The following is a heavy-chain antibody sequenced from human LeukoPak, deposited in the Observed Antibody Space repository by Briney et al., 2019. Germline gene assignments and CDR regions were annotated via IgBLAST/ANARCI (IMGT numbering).Heavy chain of an antibody. V-gene: IGHV1-18*01. Sequence: ASVNVSCKASGYTYTSYAISWVRQAPGQGLEYMGWISAYNGNTNYAQKFQGRVTMTTDSSTTTAYMELRSLTFDDTAVYYCARLYSSGWPLECMDVWGQGTTVTVSS. CDR1: GYTYTSYA. D-gene: IGHD6-19*01. CDR3: ARLYSSGWPLECMDV. CDR2: ISAYNGNT. J-gene: IGHJ6*02.